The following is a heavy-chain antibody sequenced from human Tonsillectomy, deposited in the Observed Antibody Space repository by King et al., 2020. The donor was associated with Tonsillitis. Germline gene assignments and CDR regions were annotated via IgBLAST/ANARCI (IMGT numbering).Heavy chain of an antibody. D-gene: IGHD3-22*01. Sequence: QLQESGPGLVKPSEPLSLTCTVSGGPISRYYWNWIRQPPGKGLEWIVYIYYSGTTHYNPSLNSLVTISVDTSKNHSSLKLSSVTAADTAVYYCARDKVCSGYYCAYGMDVWGQGTTVTVSS. CDR2: IYYSGTT. CDR1: GGPISRYY. J-gene: IGHJ6*02. V-gene: IGHV4-59*01. CDR3: ARDKVCSGYYCAYGMDV.